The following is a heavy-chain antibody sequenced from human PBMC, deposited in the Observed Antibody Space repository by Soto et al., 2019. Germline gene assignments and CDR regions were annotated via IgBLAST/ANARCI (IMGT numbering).Heavy chain of an antibody. V-gene: IGHV3-23*01. Sequence: EVQLLESGGGLVQPGGSLRLSCAASGFSFSAYAMSWVRQAPGKGLEWVSAIRGSGGGTYYADSVKGRFTISRDNSKNMLYLQRNSLRVGDTAVYYCAKNPVTVAGGVDYWGQGTLVTVSS. CDR2: IRGSGGGT. CDR3: AKNPVTVAGGVDY. CDR1: GFSFSAYA. J-gene: IGHJ4*02. D-gene: IGHD6-19*01.